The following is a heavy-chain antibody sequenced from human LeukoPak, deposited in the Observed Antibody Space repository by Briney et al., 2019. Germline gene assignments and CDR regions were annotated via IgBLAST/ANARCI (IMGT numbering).Heavy chain of an antibody. Sequence: GGSLRLSRAASGFTFSDYSMSWVRQAPGAGLEWVSAISPAGDSTTDADSVKGRFTISRDNSKSTLCLQMHGLTAEDTALYYCARRLVTAGGTDFFDYWGHGTLVSVSS. J-gene: IGHJ4*01. V-gene: IGHV3-23*01. CDR1: GFTFSDYS. CDR3: ARRLVTAGGTDFFDY. CDR2: ISPAGDST. D-gene: IGHD2-15*01.